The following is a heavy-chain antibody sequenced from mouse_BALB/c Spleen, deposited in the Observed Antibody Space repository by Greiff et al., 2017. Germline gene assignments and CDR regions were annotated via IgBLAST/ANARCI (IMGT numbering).Heavy chain of an antibody. CDR1: GYSITSDYA. Sequence: EVKLVESGPGLVKPSQSLSLTCTVTGYSITSDYAWNWIRQFPGNKLEWMGYISYSGSTSYNPSLKSRISITRDTSKNQFFLQLNSVTTEDTATYYCASGWNWEGVAYWGQGTLVTVSA. V-gene: IGHV3-2*02. CDR3: ASGWNWEGVAY. CDR2: ISYSGST. J-gene: IGHJ3*01. D-gene: IGHD4-1*01.